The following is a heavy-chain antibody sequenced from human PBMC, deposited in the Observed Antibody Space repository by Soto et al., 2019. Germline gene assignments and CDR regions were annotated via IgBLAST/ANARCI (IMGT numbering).Heavy chain of an antibody. J-gene: IGHJ4*02. CDR3: AKDGSRSAFL. CDR1: GFTFSSYA. Sequence: GGSLRLSCAASGFTFSSYAMSWVRQAPGKGLEWVSAISGSGGSTYYADSVKGRFTIFRDNSKNTLYLHMNSLRAEAMAVYYCAKDGSRSAFLWRQGTLVTVAS. V-gene: IGHV3-23*01. CDR2: ISGSGGST.